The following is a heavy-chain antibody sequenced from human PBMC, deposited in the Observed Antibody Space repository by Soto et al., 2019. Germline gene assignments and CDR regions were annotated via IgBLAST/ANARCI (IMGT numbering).Heavy chain of an antibody. Sequence: PWWSLRLSCAASVFTCSSYAMSWFRQAPGKGLEWVSAISGSGGSTYYADSVKGRFTISRDNSKNTLYLQMNSLRAEDTAVYYCAKKGGSDYYDSSGYYGFDYWGQGTLVTVSS. CDR2: ISGSGGST. J-gene: IGHJ4*02. D-gene: IGHD3-22*01. CDR3: AKKGGSDYYDSSGYYGFDY. V-gene: IGHV3-23*01. CDR1: VFTCSSYA.